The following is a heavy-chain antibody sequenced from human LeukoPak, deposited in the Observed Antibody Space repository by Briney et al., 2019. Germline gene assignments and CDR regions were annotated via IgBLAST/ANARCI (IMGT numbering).Heavy chain of an antibody. CDR1: GFTFSSYA. V-gene: IGHV3-23*01. Sequence: GGSLRLSCAASGFTFSSYAMSWVRQAPGKGLEWVSAISGSGGSTYYADSVKGRFTISRDNSKNTLYLQTNSLRAEDTAVYYCAKAGRDYDFWSGLNYWGQGTLVTVSS. CDR2: ISGSGGST. J-gene: IGHJ4*02. D-gene: IGHD3-3*01. CDR3: AKAGRDYDFWSGLNY.